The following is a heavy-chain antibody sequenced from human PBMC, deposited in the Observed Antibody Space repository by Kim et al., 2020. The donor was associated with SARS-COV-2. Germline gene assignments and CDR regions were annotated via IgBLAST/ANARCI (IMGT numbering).Heavy chain of an antibody. V-gene: IGHV4-59*01. CDR3: ARMRTVTLYYFDY. J-gene: IGHJ4*02. D-gene: IGHD4-17*01. Sequence: YHPTLKSRVTISVDTSKNQFSLKLSSVTAADTAVYYCARMRTVTLYYFDYWGQGTLVTVSS.